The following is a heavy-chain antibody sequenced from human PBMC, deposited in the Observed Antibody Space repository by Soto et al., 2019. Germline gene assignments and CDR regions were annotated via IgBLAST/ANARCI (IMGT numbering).Heavy chain of an antibody. J-gene: IGHJ4*02. D-gene: IGHD5-12*01. V-gene: IGHV3-48*02. Sequence: EVQLVESGGGLVQPGGSLRLSCAASGFTFSSYSMNWVRQAPGKGMEWVSYISSSSSTIYYAGSVKGRFTISRDNAKNSLYLQMNSLRDEDTAVYYCAIDSRWLQPVYFDYWGQGTLVTVSS. CDR1: GFTFSSYS. CDR2: ISSSSSTI. CDR3: AIDSRWLQPVYFDY.